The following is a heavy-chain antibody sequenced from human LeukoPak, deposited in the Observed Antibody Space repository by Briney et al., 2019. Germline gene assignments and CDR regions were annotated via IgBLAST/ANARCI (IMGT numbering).Heavy chain of an antibody. Sequence: GGSLRLSCETSGFIFSNCWMTWVRQAPGKGLEWVANIKTDASEKYYADSVKGRFTISRDNAKMSLYLQMNSLRAEDTAVYYCAKCNRYYYDSSGYSADDYWGQGTLVTVSS. CDR3: AKCNRYYYDSSGYSADDY. J-gene: IGHJ4*02. D-gene: IGHD3-22*01. V-gene: IGHV3-7*03. CDR1: GFIFSNCW. CDR2: IKTDASEK.